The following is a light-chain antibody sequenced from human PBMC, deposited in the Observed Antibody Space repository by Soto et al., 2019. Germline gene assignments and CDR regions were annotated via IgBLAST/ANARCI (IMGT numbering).Light chain of an antibody. V-gene: IGKV1-5*03. CDR2: EAS. CDR1: QDIKSW. J-gene: IGKJ1*01. CDR3: QQYNVYSWT. Sequence: DIHMTRSPSTLSASVGDRVTITCRASQDIKSWLAWYQQKPGKAPKLLIYEASSLEKGVPARFGGSGSGTEFTLTISSLQPDDFATYYCQQYNVYSWTFGQGTKVDIK.